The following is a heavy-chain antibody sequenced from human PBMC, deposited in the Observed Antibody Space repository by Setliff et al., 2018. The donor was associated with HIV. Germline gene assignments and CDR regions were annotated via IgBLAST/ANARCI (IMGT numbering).Heavy chain of an antibody. CDR1: GYGFTAYA. J-gene: IGHJ5*02. CDR3: ARYAASGTGWFDP. Sequence: GGPVKVSCKASGYGFTAYAISWVRQAPGQGLEWMGRIGGDNANIKFAQSFQGRVTMTTDTSTNTAYLELTSLRSDDTAVYYCARYAASGTGWFDPWGQGTQVTVSS. V-gene: IGHV1-18*01. D-gene: IGHD2-8*02. CDR2: IGGDNANI.